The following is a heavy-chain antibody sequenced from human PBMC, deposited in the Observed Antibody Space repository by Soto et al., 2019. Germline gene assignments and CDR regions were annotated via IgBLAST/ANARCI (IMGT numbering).Heavy chain of an antibody. D-gene: IGHD2-15*01. J-gene: IGHJ4*02. V-gene: IGHV4-31*03. CDR1: GGSIRSGGYY. CDR3: ARGSVVAATLFDY. CDR2: IYYSGST. Sequence: QVQLQESGPGLVKPSQTLSLPCTVSGGSIRSGGYYWSWIRQHPGKDLEWIGYIYYSGSTYYNPSLKSRVTISVDTSKNQFSLKLSSVTAADTAVYYCARGSVVAATLFDYWGQGTLVTVSS.